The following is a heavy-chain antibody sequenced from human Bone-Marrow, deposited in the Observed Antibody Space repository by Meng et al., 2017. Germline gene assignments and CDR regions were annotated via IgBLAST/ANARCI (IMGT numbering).Heavy chain of an antibody. V-gene: IGHV3-9*01. Sequence: GGSLRLSCAASGFTFDDFAMHWVRQAPGKGLEWVSSISWNSGSIGYVDSVKGRFTISRDNAKNSLYLQMNSLRAEDTALYYCAKDIGAIRYYGTDVWGQGTTVTVSS. J-gene: IGHJ6*02. CDR2: ISWNSGSI. D-gene: IGHD3-9*01. CDR1: GFTFDDFA. CDR3: AKDIGAIRYYGTDV.